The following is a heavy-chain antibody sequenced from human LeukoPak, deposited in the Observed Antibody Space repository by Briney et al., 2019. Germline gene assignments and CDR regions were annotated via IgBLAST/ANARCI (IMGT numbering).Heavy chain of an antibody. CDR2: ISYDGGNK. CDR3: ARDIGDLYYFDY. Sequence: PGRSLRLSCAASGFTFSSYAMHWVRQAPGKGLEWVAVISYDGGNKYYADSVKGRFTISRDNSKNTLYLQMNSLRAEDTAVYYCARDIGDLYYFDYWGQGTLVTVSS. V-gene: IGHV3-30-3*01. J-gene: IGHJ4*02. CDR1: GFTFSSYA. D-gene: IGHD2-21*02.